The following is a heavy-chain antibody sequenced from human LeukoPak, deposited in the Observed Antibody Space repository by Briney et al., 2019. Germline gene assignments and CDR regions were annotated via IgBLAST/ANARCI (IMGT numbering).Heavy chain of an antibody. CDR3: ARDAEYCSGGSCSEFDY. D-gene: IGHD2-15*01. CDR1: AYTFTDYY. Sequence: ASVKVSCKASAYTFTDYYMHWVRQAPGQGLERMGWINPKSGGINYAQKFQGRVTMTRDTSISTAYMELSSLRSDDTAVYYCARDAEYCSGGSCSEFDYWGQGTLVTVSS. CDR2: INPKSGGI. V-gene: IGHV1-2*02. J-gene: IGHJ4*02.